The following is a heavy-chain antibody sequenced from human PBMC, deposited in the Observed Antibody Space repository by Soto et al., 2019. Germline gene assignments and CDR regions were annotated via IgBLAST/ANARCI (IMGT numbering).Heavy chain of an antibody. CDR1: GGSVSSGSYY. Sequence: QVQLQESGPGLVKPSETLSLTCTVSGGSVSSGSYYWSWIRQPPGKGLEWIGYIYYRGSNNSHTSLQSRVTISVATSKNQSSRKLSSVTAADTAVYYCASGIEGWYQGRYYYGMDVWGQGTTVTVSS. J-gene: IGHJ6*02. D-gene: IGHD6-19*01. V-gene: IGHV4-61*01. CDR2: IYYRGSN. CDR3: ASGIEGWYQGRYYYGMDV.